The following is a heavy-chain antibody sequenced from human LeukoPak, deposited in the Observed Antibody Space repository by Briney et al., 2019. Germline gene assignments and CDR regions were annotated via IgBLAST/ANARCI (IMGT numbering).Heavy chain of an antibody. CDR2: IYHSGST. D-gene: IGHD1-26*01. J-gene: IGHJ6*03. V-gene: IGHV4-38-2*02. CDR3: ARVSVGATTFYYYYMDV. Sequence: SETLSLTCTVSGYSISSGYYWGWIRPPPGKGLEWIWSIYHSGSTYYNPSLKSRVTISVDTSKNQFSLKLSSVTAADTAVYYCARVSVGATTFYYYYMDVWGKGTTVTVSS. CDR1: GYSISSGYY.